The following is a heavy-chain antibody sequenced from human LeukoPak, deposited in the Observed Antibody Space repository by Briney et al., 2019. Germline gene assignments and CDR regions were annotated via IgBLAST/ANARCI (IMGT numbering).Heavy chain of an antibody. J-gene: IGHJ4*02. CDR1: GYTFTGYY. D-gene: IGHD2-15*01. CDR3: ARDGRVGAARGDY. Sequence: ASVKVSCKASGYTFTGYYMDWVRQAPGQGLEWMGWINPNSGGTNYAQKFQGGVTMTRDTSISTAYMELSRLRSDDTAVYYCARDGRVGAARGDYWGQGTLVTVSS. CDR2: INPNSGGT. V-gene: IGHV1-2*02.